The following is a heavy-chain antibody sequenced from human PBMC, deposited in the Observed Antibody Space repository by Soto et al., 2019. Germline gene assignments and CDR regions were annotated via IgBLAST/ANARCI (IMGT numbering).Heavy chain of an antibody. J-gene: IGHJ4*02. Sequence: SETLSLTCTVSCGSISSYYWSWIRQPPGKGLEWIGYIYYSGSTNYNPSLKSRVTISVDTSKNQFSLKLNSMTAADTAVYYCARHNYGSGSTYFDYWGQGTLVTVYS. CDR2: IYYSGST. D-gene: IGHD3-10*01. CDR1: CGSISSYY. V-gene: IGHV4-59*08. CDR3: ARHNYGSGSTYFDY.